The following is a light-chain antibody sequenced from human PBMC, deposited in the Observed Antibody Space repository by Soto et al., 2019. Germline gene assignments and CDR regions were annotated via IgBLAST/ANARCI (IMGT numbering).Light chain of an antibody. CDR3: QQYVSSPWA. J-gene: IGKJ1*01. CDR2: GAS. Sequence: EGEWAQSRGTLSLSTGERATLSCRASQSVTNSFLAWYQQKPGQAPRLLIYGASRRATGIPDRFTGSGSGTDFTLTISRLEAEDFAVYYCQQYVSSPWAFGQGTNVDI. CDR1: QSVTNSF. V-gene: IGKV3-20*01.